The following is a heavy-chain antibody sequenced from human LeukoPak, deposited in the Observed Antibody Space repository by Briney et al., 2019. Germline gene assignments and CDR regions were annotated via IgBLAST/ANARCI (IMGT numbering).Heavy chain of an antibody. D-gene: IGHD5-24*01. CDR1: GFTFSSYT. Sequence: GGSLRLPCAASGFTFSSYTMNWVRQAPGKGLEWVSSISSSRSYIYYADSVKGRFTVSRDNAKNSLYLQMNSLSAEDTAIYYCARDRRDGYNVLDYWGQGTLVTVSS. J-gene: IGHJ4*02. CDR2: ISSSRSYI. CDR3: ARDRRDGYNVLDY. V-gene: IGHV3-21*01.